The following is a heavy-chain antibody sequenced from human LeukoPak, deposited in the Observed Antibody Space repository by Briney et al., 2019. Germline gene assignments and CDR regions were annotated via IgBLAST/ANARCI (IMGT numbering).Heavy chain of an antibody. Sequence: ASVKVSCKASGYTFTGYYMHWVRQAPGQGLEWMGWINPNSGGTNYAQKFQGRVTMTRDTSISTAYMELSRLRSDDTAVYYCTREECSTTCSDVWGQGTTVTVSS. CDR1: GYTFTGYY. CDR2: INPNSGGT. CDR3: TREECSTTCSDV. D-gene: IGHD2-2*01. J-gene: IGHJ6*02. V-gene: IGHV1-2*02.